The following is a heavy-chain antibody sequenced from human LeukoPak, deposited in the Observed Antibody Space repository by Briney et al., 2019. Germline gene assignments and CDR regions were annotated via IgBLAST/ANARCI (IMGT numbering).Heavy chain of an antibody. CDR2: IYYSGST. CDR1: GGSISSYY. J-gene: IGHJ5*02. V-gene: IGHV4-59*08. Sequence: PSETLSLTCTVSGGSISSYYCNWIRQPPGKGLEWIGYIYYSGSTNYNPSLKSRVTISIDTSKNRFSLKMTSLTAADTAVYYFATGTSWFDPWGQGTLVTVSS. CDR3: ATGTSWFDP.